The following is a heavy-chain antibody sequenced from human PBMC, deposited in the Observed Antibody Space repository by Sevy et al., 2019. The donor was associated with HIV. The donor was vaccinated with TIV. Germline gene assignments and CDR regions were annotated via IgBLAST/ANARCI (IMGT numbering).Heavy chain of an antibody. CDR3: ARDRGRGWFDP. Sequence: GGSLRLSCAASGFTFSSYSMNWVRQAPGKGLEWVSSISSSSSYIYYADSVKGRFTISRVNAKNSLYLQMNSLRAEDTAVYYCARDRGRGWFDPWGQGTLVTVSS. J-gene: IGHJ5*02. CDR1: GFTFSSYS. CDR2: ISSSSSYI. D-gene: IGHD1-26*01. V-gene: IGHV3-21*01.